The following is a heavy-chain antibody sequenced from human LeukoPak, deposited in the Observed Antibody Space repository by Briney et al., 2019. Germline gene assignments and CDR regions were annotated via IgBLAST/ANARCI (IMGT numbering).Heavy chain of an antibody. CDR1: GVSISSSSYY. CDR2: IYYSGST. CDR3: AMLYYYGSGSYFDF. J-gene: IGHJ3*01. V-gene: IGHV4-39*01. D-gene: IGHD3-10*01. Sequence: PSGTLSLTCTVSGVSISSSSYYWGWLRQPPGKGLEWIGSIYYSGSTYYNPSLKSRVTISVDTSKNQFSLKLSSVTAAATAVYYCAMLYYYGSGSYFDFWGPGTIVTVSS.